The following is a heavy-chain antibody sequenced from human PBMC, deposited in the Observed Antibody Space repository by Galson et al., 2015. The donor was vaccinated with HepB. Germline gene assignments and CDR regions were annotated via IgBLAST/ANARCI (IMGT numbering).Heavy chain of an antibody. J-gene: IGHJ4*02. CDR2: VYTSGDH. D-gene: IGHD6-19*01. CDR3: AGGWDSLDY. CDR1: GAAMDDNY. V-gene: IGHV4-4*07. Sequence: TLSLTCTVSGAAMDDNYWTWIRQPAGKGPEWLGRVYTSGDHNYNPSLKSRLSLSIDTSNNRFSLELASMTAADTAVYYCAGGWDSLDYWGQGALVTVSS.